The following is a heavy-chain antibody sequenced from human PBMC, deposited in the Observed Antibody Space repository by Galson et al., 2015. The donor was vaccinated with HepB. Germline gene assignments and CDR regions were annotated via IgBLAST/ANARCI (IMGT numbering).Heavy chain of an antibody. J-gene: IGHJ2*01. CDR3: AKSHWWRQLNDRYFDL. V-gene: IGHV3-30*18. CDR1: GFTFSSYG. CDR2: ISYDGSNK. D-gene: IGHD2-8*02. Sequence: SLRLSCAASGFTFSSYGMHWVRQAPGKGLEWVAVISYDGSNKYYADSVKGRFTISRDNSKNTLYLQINSLRAEDTAVYYCAKSHWWRQLNDRYFDLWGRGTLVTVSS.